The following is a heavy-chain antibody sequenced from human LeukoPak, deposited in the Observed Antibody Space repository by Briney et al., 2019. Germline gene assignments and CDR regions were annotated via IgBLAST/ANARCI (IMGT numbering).Heavy chain of an antibody. CDR3: AKASWIQLWLPDY. Sequence: GGSLRLSCAASGFTFSSYAMSWVREAPGKGLEWVSAICGSGGSTYYADSVKGRFTISRDNSKNTLYLQMNSLRAEDTAVYYCAKASWIQLWLPDYWGQGTLVTVSS. CDR2: ICGSGGST. D-gene: IGHD5-18*01. J-gene: IGHJ4*02. CDR1: GFTFSSYA. V-gene: IGHV3-23*01.